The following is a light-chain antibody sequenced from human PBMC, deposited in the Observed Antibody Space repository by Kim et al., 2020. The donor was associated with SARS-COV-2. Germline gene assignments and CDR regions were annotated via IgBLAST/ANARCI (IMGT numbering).Light chain of an antibody. CDR1: QSVNNNY. CDR3: QQYGRSSGT. Sequence: EIVLTQSPGTLSLSPGERATLSCRASQSVNNNYLAWYQQKPGQAPRLLIYDASTRDTGIPDRFSGSGSGTDFTLTISRLEPEDFAVYYCQQYGRSSGTFGQGTKVDIK. J-gene: IGKJ1*01. CDR2: DAS. V-gene: IGKV3-20*01.